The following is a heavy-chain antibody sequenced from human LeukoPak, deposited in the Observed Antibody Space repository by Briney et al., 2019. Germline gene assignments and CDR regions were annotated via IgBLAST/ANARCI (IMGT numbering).Heavy chain of an antibody. V-gene: IGHV1-69*05. Sequence: GASVKVSCKAAGGTFSSYAISWVRKAPGQGLEWMGGIIPIFGTANYAQKFQGRVTITTDESTSTAYMELSSLRSEDTAVYYCARGPRYDFWSGYYTGGTARYYFDYWGQGTLVTVSS. D-gene: IGHD3-3*01. CDR1: GGTFSSYA. CDR2: IIPIFGTA. CDR3: ARGPRYDFWSGYYTGGTARYYFDY. J-gene: IGHJ4*02.